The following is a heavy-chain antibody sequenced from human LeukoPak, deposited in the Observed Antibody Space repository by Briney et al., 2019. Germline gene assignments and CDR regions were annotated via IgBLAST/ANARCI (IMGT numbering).Heavy chain of an antibody. V-gene: IGHV4-38-2*02. D-gene: IGHD1-26*01. Sequence: PSETLSLTCAVSGYSISSGYYWTWMRQPPGKGLDYIGSIDHSGTTYYNPSLMSRVTISVDTTQNHFSLRLTSVTAADTAVYYCAREREYYYMDVWGEGTTVSVSS. CDR3: AREREYYYMDV. J-gene: IGHJ6*03. CDR2: IDHSGTT. CDR1: GYSISSGYY.